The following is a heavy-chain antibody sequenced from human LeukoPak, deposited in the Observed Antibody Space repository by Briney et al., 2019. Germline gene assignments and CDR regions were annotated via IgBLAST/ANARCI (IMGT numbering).Heavy chain of an antibody. J-gene: IGHJ4*02. V-gene: IGHV1-2*02. D-gene: IGHD3-22*01. CDR2: INPNSGGT. Sequence: ASVKVSCKASGYTFTGYHMHWVRQAPGQGLEWMGWINPNSGGTNYAQKFQGRVTMTRDTSISTAYMELSRLRSDDTAVYYCARGTEEIVVVMGFEYWGQGTLVTVSS. CDR1: GYTFTGYH. CDR3: ARGTEEIVVVMGFEY.